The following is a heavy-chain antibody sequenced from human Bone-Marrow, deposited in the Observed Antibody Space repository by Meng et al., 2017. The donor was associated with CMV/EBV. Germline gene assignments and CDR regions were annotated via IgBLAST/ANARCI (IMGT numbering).Heavy chain of an antibody. V-gene: IGHV3-15*01. CDR1: GFTFSNAW. CDR2: IKSKTDGGTT. J-gene: IGHJ3*02. Sequence: GESLKISCAASGFTFSNAWMSWVRQAPGKGLEWVGRIKSKTDGGTTDYAAPVKGRFTISRGDSKNTLYLQMNSLKTEDTAVYYCTTGFGELWESLDAFDIWGQGTMVTVSS. CDR3: TTGFGELWESLDAFDI. D-gene: IGHD3-10*01.